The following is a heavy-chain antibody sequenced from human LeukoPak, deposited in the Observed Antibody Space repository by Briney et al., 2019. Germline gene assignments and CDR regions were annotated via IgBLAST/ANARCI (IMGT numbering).Heavy chain of an antibody. CDR3: ARGSGYYYDSSGSPSVAFDI. CDR2: ISSSSSYI. Sequence: GGSLRLSCAASGFTFSSYSMNWVRQAPGKGLEWVSSISSSSSYIYYADSVKGRFTISRDNAKNSLYLQMNSLRAEDTAVYYCARGSGYYYDSSGSPSVAFDIWGQGTMVTVSS. D-gene: IGHD3-22*01. J-gene: IGHJ3*02. CDR1: GFTFSSYS. V-gene: IGHV3-21*01.